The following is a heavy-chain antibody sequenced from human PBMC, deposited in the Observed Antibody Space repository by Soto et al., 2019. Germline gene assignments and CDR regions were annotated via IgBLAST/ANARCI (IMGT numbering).Heavy chain of an antibody. J-gene: IGHJ6*02. CDR3: STYCSGGSCYYRGDYYYGMDV. Sequence: GASVKVSCKASGYTFTSHYMHWVRQAPGQGLEWMGIINPSGGSTSYAQKFQVRVTMTRDASTSTVYMELSSLRSEDTAVYYCSTYCSGGSCYYRGDYYYGMDVWGQGTTVTVSS. D-gene: IGHD2-15*01. CDR1: GYTFTSHY. V-gene: IGHV1-46*01. CDR2: INPSGGST.